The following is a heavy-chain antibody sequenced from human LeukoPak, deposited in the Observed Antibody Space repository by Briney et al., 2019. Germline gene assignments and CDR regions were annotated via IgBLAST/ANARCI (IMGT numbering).Heavy chain of an antibody. CDR3: ARDHPWGYSYGYSPGVLGFDY. CDR1: GFTFSSYG. V-gene: IGHV3-30*02. CDR2: IRYDGSNK. Sequence: PGGSLRLSCAASGFTFSSYGMHWVRQAPGKGLEWVAFIRYDGSNKYYADSVKGRFTISRDNSKNTLYLQMNSLRAEDTAVYYCARDHPWGYSYGYSPGVLGFDYWGQGTLVTVSS. D-gene: IGHD5-18*01. J-gene: IGHJ4*02.